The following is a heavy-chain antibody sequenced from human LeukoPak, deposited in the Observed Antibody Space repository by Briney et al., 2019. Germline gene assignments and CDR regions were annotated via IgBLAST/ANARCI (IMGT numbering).Heavy chain of an antibody. CDR1: GGSISTFY. J-gene: IGHJ4*02. Sequence: PSETLSLTCTVSGGSISTFYWTWIRQPAGKGLEWIGRINNSGSTNYNPSLRSRVSMSVDRSKNQFSVTLSSVTAADTAVYYCAKGPVVPSATYYFDSWGQGTLVTVSS. V-gene: IGHV4-4*07. CDR3: AKGPVVPSATYYFDS. D-gene: IGHD2-2*01. CDR2: INNSGST.